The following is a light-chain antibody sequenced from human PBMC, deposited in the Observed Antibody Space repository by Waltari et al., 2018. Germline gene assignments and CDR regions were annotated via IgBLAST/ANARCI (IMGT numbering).Light chain of an antibody. CDR3: QQYKNWPRGT. CDR2: GAS. Sequence: IVMTQSPATLSVSPGERATLSCRASQSVSINLAWYQQKPGQPPRLLISGASTRATGVPARFSGRGSGTDFTLTISSLQSEDFAVYYCQQYKNWPRGTFGQGTKVEIK. J-gene: IGKJ1*01. CDR1: QSVSIN. V-gene: IGKV3-15*01.